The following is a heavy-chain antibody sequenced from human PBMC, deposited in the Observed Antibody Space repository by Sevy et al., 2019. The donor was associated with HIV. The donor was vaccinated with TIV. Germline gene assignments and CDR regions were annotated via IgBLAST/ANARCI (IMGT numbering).Heavy chain of an antibody. CDR3: AKDRVSGTYYTGDFDY. J-gene: IGHJ4*02. Sequence: GGSLRLSCAASGFTFSTYAMTWVRQAPGKGLEWVSVISLSGGDTSYTDSVKGRFTISRDNSKNTLYLQMNSLRAEDTAVYYCAKDRVSGTYYTGDFDYWGQGTLVTVSS. CDR1: GFTFSTYA. D-gene: IGHD3-10*01. V-gene: IGHV3-23*01. CDR2: ISLSGGDT.